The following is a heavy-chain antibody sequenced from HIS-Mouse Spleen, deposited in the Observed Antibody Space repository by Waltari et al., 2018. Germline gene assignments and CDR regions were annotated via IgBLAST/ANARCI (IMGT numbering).Heavy chain of an antibody. Sequence: QLQLQESGPGLVKPSETLSRTCTVSGGSISSSSYYWGWIRQPPGKGRGWIGSIYYSGSTYYNPSFKSRVSISVDTSKNQFSLKLSSVTAADTAVYYCAREIPYSSSWYDWYFDLWGRGTLVTVSS. CDR3: AREIPYSSSWYDWYFDL. J-gene: IGHJ2*01. CDR1: GGSISSSSYY. V-gene: IGHV4-39*07. D-gene: IGHD6-13*01. CDR2: IYYSGST.